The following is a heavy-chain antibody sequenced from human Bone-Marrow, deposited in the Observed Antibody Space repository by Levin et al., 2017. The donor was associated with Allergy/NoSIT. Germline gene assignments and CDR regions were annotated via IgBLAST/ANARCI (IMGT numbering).Heavy chain of an antibody. Sequence: PGESLKISCAASGFTFSSHTMSWVRQAPGKGLEWVSDINESGGRTYYADSVKGRFTISRDNSKNTLHLQMNSLRVEDTAVYYCARAGSISWYDYWGQGTLVTVSS. CDR1: GFTFSSHT. D-gene: IGHD6-13*01. V-gene: IGHV3-23*01. J-gene: IGHJ4*02. CDR3: ARAGSISWYDY. CDR2: INESGGRT.